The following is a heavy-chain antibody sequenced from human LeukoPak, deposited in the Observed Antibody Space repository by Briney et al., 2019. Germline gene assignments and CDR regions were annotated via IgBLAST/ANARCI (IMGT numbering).Heavy chain of an antibody. CDR1: GYTFTGYY. CDR3: ARDLNSINFWSGYFAN. J-gene: IGHJ4*02. CDR2: INPNSGGT. D-gene: IGHD3-3*01. V-gene: IGHV1-2*02. Sequence: GASVKVSCKASGYTFTGYYMHWVRQAPGQGLEWMGWINPNSGGTNYAQKFQGRVTMTRDTSISTAYMELSRLRSDDTAVYYCARDLNSINFWSGYFANWGQGTLVTVSS.